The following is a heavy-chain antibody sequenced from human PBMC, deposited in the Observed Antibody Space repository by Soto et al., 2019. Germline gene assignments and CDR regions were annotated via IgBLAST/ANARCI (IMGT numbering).Heavy chain of an antibody. V-gene: IGHV5-51*01. CDR2: IYPGDSKT. J-gene: IGHJ4*02. CDR1: GFSFTTYW. Sequence: GESLKISCKGSGFSFTTYWIAWVRQMPGKGLEWMGIIYPGDSKTTYSPSFQGQVTISADKSINTAFLQWSSLQASDTAMIYCARLPGPNHRQLYFDYWGQGALVTVSS. D-gene: IGHD7-27*01. CDR3: ARLPGPNHRQLYFDY.